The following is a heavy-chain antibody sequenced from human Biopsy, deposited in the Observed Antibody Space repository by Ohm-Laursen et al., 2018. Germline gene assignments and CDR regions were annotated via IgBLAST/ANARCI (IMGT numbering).Heavy chain of an antibody. CDR1: ASSFGHHR. V-gene: IGHV1-2*02. D-gene: IGHD3-3*01. CDR2: IDPKSGGT. CDR3: ARELGDFWGGRQFDF. Sequence: ASVKVSCKASASSFGHHRIHWGRQAPGQGLEWMGWIDPKSGGTNYAQKFQGRVTMTRDTSISTTYMELRRLTSDDTAVFYCARELGDFWGGRQFDFWGQGTLVTVSS. J-gene: IGHJ5*01.